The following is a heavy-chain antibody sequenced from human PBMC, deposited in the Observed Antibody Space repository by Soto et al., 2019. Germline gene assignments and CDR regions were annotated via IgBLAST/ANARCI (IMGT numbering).Heavy chain of an antibody. J-gene: IGHJ4*02. CDR3: ARVRQQWLVSAHYVDC. V-gene: IGHV3-30-3*01. CDR1: GFTFSSYA. CDR2: ISYDGSRI. D-gene: IGHD6-19*01. Sequence: QVQLMESGGSVVQPGRSLRLSCAASGFTFSSYAMHWVRQAPGKGLEWVAIISYDGSRIYYGDSVKGRFTISRDNSKSTLYLQMNSLRSEDTAMYYCARVRQQWLVSAHYVDCWGQGTLVTVSS.